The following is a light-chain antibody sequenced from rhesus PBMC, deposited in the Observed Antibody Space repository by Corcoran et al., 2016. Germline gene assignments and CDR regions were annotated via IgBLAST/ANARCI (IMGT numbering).Light chain of an antibody. CDR2: EVS. J-gene: IGKJ4*01. CDR3: MQALEFPPT. CDR1: QSLLDSEDGNTY. Sequence: DIVMTQTPLSLPVTPGEPASISCRSSQSLLDSEDGNTYLDWYLQKPGQSPQFFIYEVSNRASGVPDRFSGGGSDTDFTLKISRVEAEDVVVYYCMQALEFPPTFGGGTKVEIK. V-gene: IGKV2-104*02.